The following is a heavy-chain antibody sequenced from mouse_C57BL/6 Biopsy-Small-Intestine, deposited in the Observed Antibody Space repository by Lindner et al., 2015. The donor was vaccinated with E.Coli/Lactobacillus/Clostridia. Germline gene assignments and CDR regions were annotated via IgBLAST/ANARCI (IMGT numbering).Heavy chain of an antibody. J-gene: IGHJ4*01. V-gene: IGHV1S18*01. CDR2: ISGYNGNT. D-gene: IGHD1-1*01. CDR1: GYMFISYG. Sequence: SVKVSCKASGYMFISYGINWVRQAPGQGLEWMGWISGYNGNTNYAQKFQGRVTMTTDTSTRTAYMELRSLRSDDTALYFCARDAEGSGNYYNPTWTDSWGQGTLVTVSS. CDR3: ARDAEGSGNYYNPTWTDS.